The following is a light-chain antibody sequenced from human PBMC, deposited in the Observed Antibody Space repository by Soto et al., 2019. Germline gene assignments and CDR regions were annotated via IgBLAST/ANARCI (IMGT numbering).Light chain of an antibody. Sequence: DIKMTQFPSPLPALVEDRVTITCRASQSISSYLNWYQQKPGKAPKLLIYAASSLQSGVPSRFSGSGSGTDFTLTISSLQPEDFATYYCQQSYSTPRSFGQGTRLEIK. CDR3: QQSYSTPRS. CDR1: QSISSY. J-gene: IGKJ5*01. V-gene: IGKV1-39*01. CDR2: AAS.